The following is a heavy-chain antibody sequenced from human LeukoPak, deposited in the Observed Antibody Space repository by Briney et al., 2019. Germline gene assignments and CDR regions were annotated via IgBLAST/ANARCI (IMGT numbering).Heavy chain of an antibody. CDR3: ARTPRNYYYYMDV. CDR1: GFTVSSNY. J-gene: IGHJ6*03. CDR2: IYSGGST. Sequence: GGSLRPSCAASGFTVSSNYMSWVRQAPGKGLEWVSVIYSGGSTYYADSVKGRFTISRDNSKNTLYLQMNGLRAEDTAVYYCARTPRNYYYYMDVWGKGTTVTVSS. V-gene: IGHV3-53*01.